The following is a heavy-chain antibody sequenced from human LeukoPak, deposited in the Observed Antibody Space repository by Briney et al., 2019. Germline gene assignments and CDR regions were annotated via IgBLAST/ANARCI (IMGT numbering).Heavy chain of an antibody. V-gene: IGHV3-64*01. D-gene: IGHD1-26*01. Sequence: PGGSLRLSCAASGFTFSSYAMHWVRQAPGKGLEYVSAISSNGGSTYYANSVKGRFTISRDNSKNTLYPQMGSLRAEDMAVYYCARVETGVGGGWVPFDYWGQGTLVTVSS. CDR2: ISSNGGST. CDR3: ARVETGVGGGWVPFDY. J-gene: IGHJ4*02. CDR1: GFTFSSYA.